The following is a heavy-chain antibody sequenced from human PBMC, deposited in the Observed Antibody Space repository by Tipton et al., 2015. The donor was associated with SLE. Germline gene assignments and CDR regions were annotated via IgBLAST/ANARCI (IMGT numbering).Heavy chain of an antibody. CDR1: TYSISSGYY. CDR3: ARHDYDANGYYLHYFDY. V-gene: IGHV4-38-2*02. CDR2: IHQSGKM. Sequence: TLSLTCTVSTYSISSGYYWGWIRQPPGKGLEWVGSIHQSGKMFFNPSLKSRVAMSMDTSKKQVLLGLRSVTAADTATYYCARHDYDANGYYLHYFDYWGQGTLVTVSS. J-gene: IGHJ4*02. D-gene: IGHD3-22*01.